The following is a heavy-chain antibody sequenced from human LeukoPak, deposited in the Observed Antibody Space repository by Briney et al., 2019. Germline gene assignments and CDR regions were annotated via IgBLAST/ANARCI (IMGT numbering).Heavy chain of an antibody. CDR2: SNWNSDKI. D-gene: IGHD3-22*01. CDR3: ARASYYYDTTGLGAVDI. J-gene: IGHJ3*02. Sequence: QPGRSLILSCAASGFTFNDHAMYWVRQPPGKRLEWVSGSNWNSDKIGYADSVKGRFTISRDDAKNSLFLQMNSLRAEDTALYYCARASYYYDTTGLGAVDIWGQGTRVTVSS. CDR1: GFTFNDHA. V-gene: IGHV3-9*01.